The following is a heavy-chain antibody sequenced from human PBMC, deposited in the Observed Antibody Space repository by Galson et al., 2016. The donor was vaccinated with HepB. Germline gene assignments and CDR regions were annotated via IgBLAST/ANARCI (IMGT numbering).Heavy chain of an antibody. CDR3: ARLKGLLLPQYYDYYGMDV. V-gene: IGHV4-59*01. CDR1: NASISSYY. Sequence: LSLTCTVSNASISSYYWSWVRQPPGTGLEWIGYISYSGSTNYNSSLKSRVTISIDTSKNQFSLNLSSVTAADTAVYYCARLKGLLLPQYYDYYGMDVWGQGSTVTVSS. J-gene: IGHJ6*02. D-gene: IGHD3-16*01. CDR2: ISYSGST.